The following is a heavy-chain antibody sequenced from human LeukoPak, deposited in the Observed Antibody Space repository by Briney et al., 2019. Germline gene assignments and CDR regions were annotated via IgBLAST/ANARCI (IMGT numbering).Heavy chain of an antibody. J-gene: IGHJ4*02. CDR1: GFTFSSYA. CDR3: ARDWGDYDFDY. Sequence: PSGGSLRLSCAASGFTFSSYAMHWVRQAPGKGLEWVAVISYDGSNKYYADSVKGRFTISRDNSKNTLYLQMNSLRAEDTAVYYCARDWGDYDFDYWGQGTLVTVSS. D-gene: IGHD4-17*01. CDR2: ISYDGSNK. V-gene: IGHV3-30*04.